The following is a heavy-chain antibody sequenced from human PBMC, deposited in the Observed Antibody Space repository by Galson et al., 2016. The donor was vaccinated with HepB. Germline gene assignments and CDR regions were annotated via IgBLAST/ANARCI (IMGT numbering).Heavy chain of an antibody. CDR2: MHYSGSI. Sequence: SETLSLTCTVSGDSISSSYYWVWIRQPPGKGLEWIRSMHYSGSIYSNPSLKSRVTVSLDTSKNQVSLKLTSVTAADTAVYYCARSGTTHGLVLRYHYIDVWGKGTTVTVSS. CDR1: GDSISSSYY. D-gene: IGHD1-1*01. CDR3: ARSGTTHGLVLRYHYIDV. J-gene: IGHJ6*03. V-gene: IGHV4-39*01.